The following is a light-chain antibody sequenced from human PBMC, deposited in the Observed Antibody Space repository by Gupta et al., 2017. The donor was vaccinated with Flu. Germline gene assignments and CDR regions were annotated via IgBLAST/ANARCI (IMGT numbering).Light chain of an antibody. Sequence: QSALTQPPSESGSDGPSVTISCTGTSSDIGNYNYVSWTQQHPGKAPKLVISEFHKRPSGVPDRFSVSPSGNPASLTVSGLQAEDEADYDCCSYAGTYMPDVFGTGTRVTV. J-gene: IGLJ1*01. CDR2: EFH. V-gene: IGLV2-8*01. CDR1: SSDIGNYNY. CDR3: CSYAGTYMPDV.